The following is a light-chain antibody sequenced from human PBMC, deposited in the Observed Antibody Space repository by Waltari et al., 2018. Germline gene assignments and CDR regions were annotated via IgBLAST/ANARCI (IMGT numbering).Light chain of an antibody. CDR2: GAS. Sequence: EILLTQSPVTLSVPPGEGATLSCRASESVRDNLAWYQQKPGQPPRLLIYGASTRAPNVPGRFSGRGSGTEFTLTVSTLQPEDFAIYYCQQYNNGPPASFGQGTKVEIK. CDR3: QQYNNGPPAS. CDR1: ESVRDN. V-gene: IGKV3-15*01. J-gene: IGKJ1*01.